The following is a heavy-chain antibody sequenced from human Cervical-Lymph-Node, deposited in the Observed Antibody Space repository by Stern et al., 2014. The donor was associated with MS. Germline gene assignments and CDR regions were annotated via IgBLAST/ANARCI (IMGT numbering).Heavy chain of an antibody. CDR1: GYTFTSYW. V-gene: IGHV5-51*01. CDR3: ARQRYFDY. CDR2: IFPGGSDI. Sequence: EVQLVQSGPEVKRPGESLKISCQASGYTFTSYWIGWVRQMPGKGLEWIAIIFPGGSDIRYSPSSQGQVTISADKSSSTAYLQWNNLKASDTAIYYCARQRYFDYWGQGTLVTVSS. J-gene: IGHJ4*02.